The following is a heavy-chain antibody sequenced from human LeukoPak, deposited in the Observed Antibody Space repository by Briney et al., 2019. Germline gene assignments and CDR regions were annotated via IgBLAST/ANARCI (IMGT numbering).Heavy chain of an antibody. V-gene: IGHV3-30*02. J-gene: IGHJ4*02. CDR3: ARQGDQLLWFGELLGDFDY. Sequence: GGSLRLSCAASGFTFSSYGTHWVRQAPGKGLEWVAFIRYDGSNKYYADSVKGRFTISRDNSKNTLYLQMNSLRAEDTAVYYCARQGDQLLWFGELLGDFDYWGQGTLVTVSS. D-gene: IGHD3-10*01. CDR1: GFTFSSYG. CDR2: IRYDGSNK.